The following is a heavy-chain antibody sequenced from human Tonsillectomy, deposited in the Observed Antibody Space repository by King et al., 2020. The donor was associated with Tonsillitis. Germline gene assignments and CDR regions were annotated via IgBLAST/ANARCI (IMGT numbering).Heavy chain of an antibody. Sequence: VQLVESGGGVVQPGRFLRLSCAASGLSFGSYGRHGVRQAPGNGLVGVAIIWDDGSNKYYGDYVNGRLTIARDNSKNTRYLQMNSLRAEDTAVYYCARPSTVVTRGFNAFDIWGQGTVVTVSS. V-gene: IGHV3-33*08. D-gene: IGHD4-23*01. J-gene: IGHJ3*02. CDR3: ARPSTVVTRGFNAFDI. CDR2: IWDDGSNK. CDR1: GLSFGSYG.